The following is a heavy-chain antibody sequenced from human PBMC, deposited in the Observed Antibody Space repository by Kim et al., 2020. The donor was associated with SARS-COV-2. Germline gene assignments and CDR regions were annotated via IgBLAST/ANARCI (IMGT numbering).Heavy chain of an antibody. Sequence: ASVKVSCKASGYTFTSYAMHWVRQAPGQRLEWMGWINAGNGNTKYSQKFQGRVTITRDTSASTAYMELSSLRSEDTAVYYCARGSSGWYWSYFDYWGQGTLVTVSS. CDR1: GYTFTSYA. CDR3: ARGSSGWYWSYFDY. CDR2: INAGNGNT. J-gene: IGHJ4*02. D-gene: IGHD6-19*01. V-gene: IGHV1-3*01.